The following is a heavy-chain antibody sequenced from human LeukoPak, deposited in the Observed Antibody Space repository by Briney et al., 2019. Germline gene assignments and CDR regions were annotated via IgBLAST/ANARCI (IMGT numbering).Heavy chain of an antibody. J-gene: IGHJ4*02. D-gene: IGHD4-17*01. CDR1: GGSISSYC. CDR3: ARVSPDYGDPPTFDY. CDR2: IYYSGST. V-gene: IGHV4-59*01. Sequence: KPAETLSLTCTVSGGSISSYCWSWIRQPPGKGLEWIGYIYYSGSTNYNPSLKSRVTISVDTSKNQFSLKLSSVTAADTAVYYCARVSPDYGDPPTFDYWGQGTLVTVSS.